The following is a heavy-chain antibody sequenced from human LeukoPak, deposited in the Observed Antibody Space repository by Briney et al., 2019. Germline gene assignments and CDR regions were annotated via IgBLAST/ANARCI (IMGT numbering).Heavy chain of an antibody. V-gene: IGHV1-46*01. CDR2: INPSGGST. J-gene: IGHJ4*02. CDR1: GYTFTSYY. D-gene: IGHD3-22*01. CDR3: ARGWDYYDSSGYIGPGDY. Sequence: ASVKVSCKASGYTFTSYYMHWVRQAPGQGLEWMGIINPSGGSTSYAQKFQGRVTMTRDMSTSTVYMELSSLRSEDTAVYYCARGWDYYDSSGYIGPGDYWGQGTLVTVSS.